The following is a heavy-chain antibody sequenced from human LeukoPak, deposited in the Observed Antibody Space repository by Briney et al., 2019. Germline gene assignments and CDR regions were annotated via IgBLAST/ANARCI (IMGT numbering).Heavy chain of an antibody. V-gene: IGHV4-34*01. Sequence: PSETLSLTCAVYGGSFSGYYWSWIRQPPGKGLEWIGEINHSGSTNYNPSLKSRVTISVDTSKNQFSLKLSSVTAADTAVYYCARAQAAAGVDYWGQGTLVTVSS. J-gene: IGHJ4*02. D-gene: IGHD6-13*01. CDR3: ARAQAAAGVDY. CDR1: GGSFSGYY. CDR2: INHSGST.